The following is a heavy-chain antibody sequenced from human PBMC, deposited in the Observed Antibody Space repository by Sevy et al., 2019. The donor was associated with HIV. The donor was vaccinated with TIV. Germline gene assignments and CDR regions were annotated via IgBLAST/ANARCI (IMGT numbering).Heavy chain of an antibody. CDR1: GFTFSSYE. CDR2: ISNSGTTI. J-gene: IGHJ4*02. Sequence: GGCLRLSCAASGFTFSSYEMNCVRQAPGKGLEWVSYISNSGTTISYSDSVKGRFTISRDNARNSLYLQMNSLRAEATTVYYCARDLPPSASTVAHFDCWGQGTMVRVSS. V-gene: IGHV3-48*03. D-gene: IGHD4-17*01. CDR3: ARDLPPSASTVAHFDC.